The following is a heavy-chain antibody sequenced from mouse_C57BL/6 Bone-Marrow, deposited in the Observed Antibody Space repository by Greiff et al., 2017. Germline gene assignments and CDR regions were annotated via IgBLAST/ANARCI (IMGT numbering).Heavy chain of an antibody. V-gene: IGHV5-9-1*02. CDR2: ISSGGDYI. CDR1: GFTFSSYA. J-gene: IGHJ3*01. Sequence: EVQGVESGEGLVKPGGSLKLSCAASGFTFSSYAMSWVRQTPEKRLEWVAYISSGGDYIYYADTVKGRFTISRDNARNTLYLQMSSLKSEDTAMYYCTRDPYYGNYTWFAYWGQGTLVTVSA. CDR3: TRDPYYGNYTWFAY. D-gene: IGHD2-10*01.